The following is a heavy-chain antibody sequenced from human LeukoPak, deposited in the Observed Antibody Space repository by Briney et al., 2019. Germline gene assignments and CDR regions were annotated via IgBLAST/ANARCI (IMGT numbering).Heavy chain of an antibody. J-gene: IGHJ6*03. CDR3: AKDALRFLGYYYMDV. D-gene: IGHD3-3*01. Sequence: GGSLRLSCAASGFTFSSYGMHWVRQAPGKGLEWVAFIRYDGSNKYYADSVEGRLTISRDNSKNTLYLQMNSLRAEDTAVYYCAKDALRFLGYYYMDVWGKGTTVTVSS. CDR1: GFTFSSYG. V-gene: IGHV3-30*02. CDR2: IRYDGSNK.